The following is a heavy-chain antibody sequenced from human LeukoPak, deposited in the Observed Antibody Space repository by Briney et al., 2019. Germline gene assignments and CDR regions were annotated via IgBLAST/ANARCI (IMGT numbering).Heavy chain of an antibody. J-gene: IGHJ4*02. V-gene: IGHV4-34*01. CDR1: GESFSDDY. Sequence: SETLSLTCAVYGESFSDDYWTWIRQPPGKGLEWIGEISHSGSTNYNPSLKSRVTISLDTSKNQFSLKLSSVTAADTAVYYCARGAPAGYCSSTTCYILDYWGQGTLVTASS. D-gene: IGHD2-2*02. CDR2: ISHSGST. CDR3: ARGAPAGYCSSTTCYILDY.